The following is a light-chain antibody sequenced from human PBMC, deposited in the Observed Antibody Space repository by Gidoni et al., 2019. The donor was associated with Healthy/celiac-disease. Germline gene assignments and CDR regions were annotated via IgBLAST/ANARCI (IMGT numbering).Light chain of an antibody. J-gene: IGKJ1*01. CDR1: QSISSD. CDR3: QQSYSTPWT. V-gene: IGKV1-39*01. Sequence: DIQMTQSPSSLSASVGDRVTITCRASQSISSDLNWYQQKPGEAPKLLIYAASSVQSGVPSRCRGRGSGTDFTLTISSLQTEDFATYYCQQSYSTPWTFGQXTKVEIK. CDR2: AAS.